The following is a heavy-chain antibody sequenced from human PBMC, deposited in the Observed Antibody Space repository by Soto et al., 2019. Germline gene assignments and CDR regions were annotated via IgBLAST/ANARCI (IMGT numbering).Heavy chain of an antibody. J-gene: IGHJ6*02. CDR2: ISYDGSNK. CDR3: ARSSPTDRTYGMDV. V-gene: IGHV3-30-3*01. D-gene: IGHD3-22*01. CDR1: GFTFSSYA. Sequence: GGSLRLSCAASGFTFSSYAMHWVRQAPGKGLEWVAVISYDGSNKYYADSVKGRFTISRDNSKNTLYLQMNSLRAEDTAVYYCARSSPTDRTYGMDVWGQGTTVTVSS.